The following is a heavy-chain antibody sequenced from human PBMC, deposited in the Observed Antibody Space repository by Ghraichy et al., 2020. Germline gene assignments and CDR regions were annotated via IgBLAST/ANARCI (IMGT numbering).Heavy chain of an antibody. D-gene: IGHD1/OR15-1a*01. CDR2: IYHAGSS. CDR3: ARWRNNMDV. Sequence: ESLNISCSVSGDSVSRFYWSWTRQSPGKGLEWIGYIYHAGSSMYNPSLKSRVAMSVDTSKNKFSLSLRSVTDADTAVYYCARWRNNMDVWGQGTTVIVSS. V-gene: IGHV4-59*02. CDR1: GDSVSRFY. J-gene: IGHJ6*02.